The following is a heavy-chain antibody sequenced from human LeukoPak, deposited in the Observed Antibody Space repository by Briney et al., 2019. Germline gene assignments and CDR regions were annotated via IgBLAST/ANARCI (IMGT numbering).Heavy chain of an antibody. CDR1: GFTFDDYA. Sequence: GRSLRLSCAASGFTFDDYAMHWVRQAPGKGLEWVSGISWNSGSIDYADSVKGRFTISRDNAKNSLYLQMNSLRAEDTALYYCAKSPLIDSSGYPYYFDYWGQGTLVTVSS. V-gene: IGHV3-9*01. D-gene: IGHD3-22*01. CDR2: ISWNSGSI. CDR3: AKSPLIDSSGYPYYFDY. J-gene: IGHJ4*02.